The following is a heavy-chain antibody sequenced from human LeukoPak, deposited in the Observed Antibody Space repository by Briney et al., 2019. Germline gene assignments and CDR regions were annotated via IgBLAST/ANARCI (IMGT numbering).Heavy chain of an antibody. V-gene: IGHV3-21*01. CDR1: GFTFSSYS. CDR3: ARGRGEGRGIAMVRGVRAPSYNWFDP. J-gene: IGHJ5*02. CDR2: ISSSSSYI. D-gene: IGHD3-10*01. Sequence: GGSLRLSCAASGFTFSSYSMNWVRQAPGKGLEWVSSISSSSSYIYYADSVKGRLTISRDNSKDTLYVQMNSLRAEDTAVYYCARGRGEGRGIAMVRGVRAPSYNWFDPWAMEPRSPSPQ.